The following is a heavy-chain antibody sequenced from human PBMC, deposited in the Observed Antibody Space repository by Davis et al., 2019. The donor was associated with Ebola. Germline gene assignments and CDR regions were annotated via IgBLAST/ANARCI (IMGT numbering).Heavy chain of an antibody. D-gene: IGHD3-22*01. CDR1: GGSIRSHY. Sequence: MPSETLSLTCTVSGGSIRSHYWHYIRQPPGKGLEWIGYIYNSGSTSYNPSLKSRVTISVDTAKNQFSLKLSSVTAADTAVYYCARADTYDTTGGVDHWGQGTLVTASS. V-gene: IGHV4-59*11. CDR2: IYNSGST. CDR3: ARADTYDTTGGVDH. J-gene: IGHJ1*01.